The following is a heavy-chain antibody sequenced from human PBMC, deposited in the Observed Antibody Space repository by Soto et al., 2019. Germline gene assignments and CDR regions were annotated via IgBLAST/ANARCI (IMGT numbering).Heavy chain of an antibody. V-gene: IGHV1-69*12. Sequence: QLVQSGAEVKKPGSSVKVSCKASGGTFSSYAISWVRQAPGQGLEWMGVIIPIFGTANYAQKFQGRVTITADESTRTAYMELSSLRSADTAVFYCARAIVQQLAIGHYYYGMDVWGQGTTVTVSS. CDR2: IIPIFGTA. D-gene: IGHD1-1*01. J-gene: IGHJ6*02. CDR3: ARAIVQQLAIGHYYYGMDV. CDR1: GGTFSSYA.